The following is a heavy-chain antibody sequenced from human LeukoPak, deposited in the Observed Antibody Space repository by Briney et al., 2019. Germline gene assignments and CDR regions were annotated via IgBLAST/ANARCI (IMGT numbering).Heavy chain of an antibody. CDR2: IYYSGST. J-gene: IGHJ4*02. V-gene: IGHV4-39*07. D-gene: IGHD3-22*01. Sequence: SETLSLTCTVSGGSISSSSYYWGWIRHPPGKGLEWIGSIYYSGSTYYNPSLKSRVTISVDTSKNQFSLKLSSVTAADTAVYYCAREHGGTMIVVVYFDYWGQGTLVTVSS. CDR1: GGSISSSSYY. CDR3: AREHGGTMIVVVYFDY.